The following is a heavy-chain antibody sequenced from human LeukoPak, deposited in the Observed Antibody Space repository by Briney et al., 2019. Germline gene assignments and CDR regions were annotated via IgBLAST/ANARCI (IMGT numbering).Heavy chain of an antibody. CDR2: IYHSGST. V-gene: IGHV4-38-2*01. Sequence: SETLSLTCAVSGYSISSGYYWGWLRQPPGKGLGCIGSIYHSGSTYYNPSLKSRVTISVDTSKNQFSLKLSSVAAASTAVEYFARSFGGAFDYWGQGTLVTAS. J-gene: IGHJ4*02. D-gene: IGHD3-10*01. CDR3: ARSFGGAFDY. CDR1: GYSISSGYY.